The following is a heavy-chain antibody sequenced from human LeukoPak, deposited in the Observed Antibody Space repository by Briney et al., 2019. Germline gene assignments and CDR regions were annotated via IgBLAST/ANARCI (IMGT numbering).Heavy chain of an antibody. V-gene: IGHV4-4*07. CDR2: IYTSGST. J-gene: IGHJ6*02. CDR1: GGSISSYY. CDR3: LGYYYYGMDV. Sequence: SETLSLTCTVSGGSISSYYWSWIRQPAGKGLEWIGRIYTSGSTSYNPSLKSRVTMSVDTSKNQFSLKLSSVTAADTAVYYCLGYYYYGMDVWGQGTTVTVSS.